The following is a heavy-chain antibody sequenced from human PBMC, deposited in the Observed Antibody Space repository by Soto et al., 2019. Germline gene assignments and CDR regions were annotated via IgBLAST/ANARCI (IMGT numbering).Heavy chain of an antibody. Sequence: QVQVVQSGVEVRRPGSSVKVSCKASGDTFKNCVISWVRQAPGQGLEWMGGIIPLFGTTDFAQRFQGRLTITTDGSTTTAYMALSRLRSEDTATYYCAAELGFGKLSVVWGQGTTVIVSS. CDR3: AAELGFGKLSVV. CDR1: GDTFKNCV. D-gene: IGHD3-10*01. V-gene: IGHV1-69*01. CDR2: IIPLFGTT. J-gene: IGHJ6*02.